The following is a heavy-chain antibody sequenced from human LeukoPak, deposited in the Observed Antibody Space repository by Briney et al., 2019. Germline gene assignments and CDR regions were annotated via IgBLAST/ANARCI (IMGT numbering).Heavy chain of an antibody. CDR3: ARAGDSGDDFDY. V-gene: IGHV4-34*01. D-gene: IGHD5-24*01. CDR2: INHSGST. J-gene: IGHJ4*02. CDR1: GGSFSGYY. Sequence: SETLSLTCAVYGGSFSGYYWSWIRQPPGKGLEWIGEINHSGSTNYNPSLKSRVTISVDTSKNQFSLKLSSVTAADTAVYYCARAGDSGDDFDYWGQGTLVTVSS.